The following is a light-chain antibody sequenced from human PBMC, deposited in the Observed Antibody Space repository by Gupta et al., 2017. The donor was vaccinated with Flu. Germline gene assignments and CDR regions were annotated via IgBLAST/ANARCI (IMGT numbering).Light chain of an antibody. Sequence: PMTQSPSSLSASVGDRVTITCRASQSITNYLSWYQQKPGKAPKLLIYAATSLQSGVPARFSGSGSGTEFALTISSLEPEDFATYYCQQRDKFPLTFGQGTKVEIK. J-gene: IGKJ2*01. V-gene: IGKV1-39*01. CDR3: QQRDKFPLT. CDR2: AAT. CDR1: QSITNY.